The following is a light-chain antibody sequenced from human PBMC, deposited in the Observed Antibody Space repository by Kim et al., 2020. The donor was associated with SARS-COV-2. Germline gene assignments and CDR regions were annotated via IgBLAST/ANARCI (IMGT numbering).Light chain of an antibody. J-gene: IGKJ4*01. CDR2: AAS. CDR3: QQLNSYPLT. V-gene: IGKV1-9*01. Sequence: ASVGDRVTIPCRASQGISSHLAWYQQKPGKAPNLLIYAASTLQGGVPSRFSGSGSGTEFTLTISSLQPEDFATYYCQQLNSYPLTFGGGTKVDIK. CDR1: QGISSH.